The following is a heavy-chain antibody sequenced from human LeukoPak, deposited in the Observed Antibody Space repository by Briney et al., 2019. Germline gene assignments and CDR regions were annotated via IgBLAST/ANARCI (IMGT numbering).Heavy chain of an antibody. D-gene: IGHD3-3*01. CDR2: INHSGST. CDR1: GGSFSGYY. CDR3: ARHQDLYYYMDV. V-gene: IGHV4-34*01. J-gene: IGHJ6*03. Sequence: SGTLSLTCAVYGGSFSGYYWSWIRQPPGKGLEWIGEINHSGSTNYNPSLKSRVTISVDTSKNQFSLKLTSVTAADTAVYYCARHQDLYYYMDVWGKGTTVTIAS.